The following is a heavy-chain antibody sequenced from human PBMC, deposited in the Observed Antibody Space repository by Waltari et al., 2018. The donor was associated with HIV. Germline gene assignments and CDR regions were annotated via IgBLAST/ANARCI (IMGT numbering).Heavy chain of an antibody. J-gene: IGHJ4*02. CDR1: GFTCSSYA. Sequence: EVQLVESGGGLVQPGGPLRLSCAASGFTCSSYAVTWVRQAPGKGLEWVSYISSSSTTINYADSVKGRFTISRDNAKNLLYLQMSSLRAEDTAVYFCARERFGSSYFGYWGQGTLVTVSS. D-gene: IGHD6-6*01. V-gene: IGHV3-48*04. CDR3: ARERFGSSYFGY. CDR2: ISSSSTTI.